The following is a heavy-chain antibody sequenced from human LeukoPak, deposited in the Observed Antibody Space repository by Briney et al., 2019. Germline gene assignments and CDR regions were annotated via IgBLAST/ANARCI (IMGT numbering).Heavy chain of an antibody. Sequence: GGSLRLSCAASGFTFSSFAMNWGRQAPGKGLEWVSTISGRGDGTYYADSVKGRFTISRDNSKNTLYLQMNSLRAEDTAVYYCAKDRLDIVVGGTHAFDIWGQGTMVTVSS. CDR2: ISGRGDGT. J-gene: IGHJ3*02. V-gene: IGHV3-23*01. D-gene: IGHD2-21*01. CDR1: GFTFSSFA. CDR3: AKDRLDIVVGGTHAFDI.